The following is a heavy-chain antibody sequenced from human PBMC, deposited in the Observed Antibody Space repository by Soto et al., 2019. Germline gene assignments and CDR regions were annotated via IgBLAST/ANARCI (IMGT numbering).Heavy chain of an antibody. CDR3: YGAPGKGGFHIESDDSKNSMFLQMNSLKTADTAVYYCARVRIGATIRYFDY. J-gene: IGHJ4*02. V-gene: IGHV3-72*01. CDR2: IKNKANRYAT. CDR1: GFTFSDHY. Sequence: GGSLRLSCAASGFTFSDHYMDWVRQAPGKGLEWVGRIKNKANRYATQYAASVKGRFTISREASKNSLFLQINIIKTQPRGIAHKYGAPGKGGFHIESDDSKNSMFLQMNSLKTADTAVYYCARVRIGATIRYFDYWGQGTLVTVSS. D-gene: IGHD6-13*01.